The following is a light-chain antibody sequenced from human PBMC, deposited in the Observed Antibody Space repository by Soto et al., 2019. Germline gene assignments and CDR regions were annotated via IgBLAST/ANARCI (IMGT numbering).Light chain of an antibody. CDR3: QQSYSTLLS. CDR2: GAS. V-gene: IGKV1-39*01. CDR1: QSISTY. Sequence: DIELTQSPSSLSASVGDRVTITCRASQSISTYLNWYQQKGGKAPKLLIHGASSLQSGVPLRFSATGSGTDFSLTIMSLQPEDFATYYGQQSYSTLLSFGGGTKVEI. J-gene: IGKJ4*01.